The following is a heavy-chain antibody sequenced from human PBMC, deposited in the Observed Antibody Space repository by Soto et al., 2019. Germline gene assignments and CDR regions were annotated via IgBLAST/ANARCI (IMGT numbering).Heavy chain of an antibody. V-gene: IGHV1-18*01. CDR3: AREMDGGYFDY. J-gene: IGHJ4*02. CDR2: ISAYNGNT. CDR1: CYTFTSYG. Sequence: ASVKVSCKASCYTFTSYGISWVRQAPGQGLEWMGWISAYNGNTNYAQKLQGRVTITADESTSTAYMELSSLRSEDTAVYYCAREMDGGYFDYWGQGNLVTVS. D-gene: IGHD2-15*01.